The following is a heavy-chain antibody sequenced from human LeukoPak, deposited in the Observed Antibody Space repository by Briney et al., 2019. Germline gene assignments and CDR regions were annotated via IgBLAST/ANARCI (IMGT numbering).Heavy chain of an antibody. D-gene: IGHD1-26*01. CDR3: ARDWAYNGGSYGVD. J-gene: IGHJ4*02. CDR1: GGSISSSSYY. Sequence: SETLSLTCTVSGGSISSSSYYWGWIRQPPGKGLEWIGYIYYSGSTNYNPSLKSRVTISVDTSKNQFSLKLSSVTAADTAVYYCARDWAYNGGSYGVDWGQGTLVTVSS. CDR2: IYYSGST. V-gene: IGHV4-61*05.